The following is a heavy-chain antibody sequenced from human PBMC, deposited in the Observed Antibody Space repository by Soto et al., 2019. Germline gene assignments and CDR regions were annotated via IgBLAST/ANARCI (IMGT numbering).Heavy chain of an antibody. Sequence: GGSLRLSCAASGFTFSSYSMNWVRQAPGKGLEWVSSISSSSSYIYYADSVKGRFTISRDNAKNSLYLQMNSLRAEDTAVYYCAREIVVVPAATLYYYCGMDVWGQGTTVTV. CDR1: GFTFSSYS. D-gene: IGHD2-2*01. CDR3: AREIVVVPAATLYYYCGMDV. J-gene: IGHJ6*02. CDR2: ISSSSSYI. V-gene: IGHV3-21*01.